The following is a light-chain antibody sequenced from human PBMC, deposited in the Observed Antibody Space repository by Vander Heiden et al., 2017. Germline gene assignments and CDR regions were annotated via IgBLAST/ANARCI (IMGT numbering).Light chain of an antibody. Sequence: QSALTQPASVSGSPGQSITISCTGTSNDVGNYNLVSWYQQHPGKAPKLIIYDVSERPSGVSDRFSGSKSGNTASLTISGLQAEDEADYYCCSCAGPDTYVFGTVTKVTVL. V-gene: IGLV2-23*02. CDR2: DVS. J-gene: IGLJ1*01. CDR1: SNDVGNYNL. CDR3: CSCAGPDTYV.